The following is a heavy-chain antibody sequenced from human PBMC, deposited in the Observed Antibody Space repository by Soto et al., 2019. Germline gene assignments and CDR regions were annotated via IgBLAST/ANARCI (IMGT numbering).Heavy chain of an antibody. J-gene: IGHJ4*02. Sequence: WESLKISCKGSGYSFTSYFIGRVRQMPGKGLEWMGIIYPGDSDTRYSPSFQGQVTISTDKSISTAYLQWSSLKASDTAIYYCARRTATTSPTDYWGQGTLVTVSS. V-gene: IGHV5-51*01. CDR1: GYSFTSYF. D-gene: IGHD1-1*01. CDR2: IYPGDSDT. CDR3: ARRTATTSPTDY.